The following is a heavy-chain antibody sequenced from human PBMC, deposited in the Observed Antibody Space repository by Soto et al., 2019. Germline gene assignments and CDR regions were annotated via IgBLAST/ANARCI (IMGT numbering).Heavy chain of an antibody. CDR3: ASERGYSYGQTDY. CDR1: GGTFSSYA. D-gene: IGHD5-18*01. V-gene: IGHV1-69*13. CDR2: IIPIFGTA. J-gene: IGHJ4*02. Sequence: ASVKVSCKASGGTFSSYAISWVRQAPGQGLEWMGGIIPIFGTANYAQKFQGRVTITADESTSTAYMELSSLRSEDTAVYYCASERGYSYGQTDYWGQGTLVTVSS.